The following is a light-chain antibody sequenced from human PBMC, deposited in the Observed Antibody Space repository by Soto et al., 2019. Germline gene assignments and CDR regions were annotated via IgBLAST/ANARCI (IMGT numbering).Light chain of an antibody. CDR2: EVS. V-gene: IGLV2-14*01. CDR3: GSYTSSSTYV. J-gene: IGLJ1*01. CDR1: NSDVGTYSS. Sequence: QSVLTQPASVSGSPGQSITFSCTGSNSDVGTYSSVSWHQQHPGKAPKLMIYEVSNRPSGVSNRFSGSKSGNTASLTISGLQTEDEADYYCGSYTSSSTYVFGTGTKLTVL.